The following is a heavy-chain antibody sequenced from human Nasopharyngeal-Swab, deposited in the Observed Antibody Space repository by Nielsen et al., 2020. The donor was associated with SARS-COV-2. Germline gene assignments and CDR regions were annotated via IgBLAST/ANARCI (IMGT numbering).Heavy chain of an antibody. V-gene: IGHV5-51*01. CDR1: GYNFASYW. J-gene: IGHJ6*02. D-gene: IGHD1-26*01. CDR2: IYPGGSDT. Sequence: KVSCKASGYNFASYWIGWVRQMPGRGLEWMGIIYPGGSDTRYSPSFQGQVTISVDKSINTAFLHSSSLKASDIATYYCARSGTYYGMDVWGQGTTVIVSS. CDR3: ARSGTYYGMDV.